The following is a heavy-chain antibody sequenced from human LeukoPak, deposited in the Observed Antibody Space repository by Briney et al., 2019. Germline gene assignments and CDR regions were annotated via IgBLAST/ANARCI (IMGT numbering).Heavy chain of an antibody. CDR1: GFTFSSYA. CDR2: ISYDGSNK. V-gene: IGHV3-30*04. J-gene: IGHJ4*02. Sequence: PGRSLRLSCAASGFTFSSYAMHWVRQAPGKGLEWVAVISYDGSNKYYADSVKGRFTISRDNSKNTLYLQMNSLRAEDTAVYYCARASRHSLIAAPGYCGQGTLVTVSS. D-gene: IGHD6-13*01. CDR3: ARASRHSLIAAPGY.